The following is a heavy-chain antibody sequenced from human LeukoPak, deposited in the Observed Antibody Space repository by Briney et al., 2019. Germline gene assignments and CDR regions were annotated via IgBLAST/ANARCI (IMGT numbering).Heavy chain of an antibody. D-gene: IGHD2-15*01. CDR3: ARARLRYCSSSSCAEGPHFDY. CDR1: GGTLSNYI. V-gene: IGHV1-46*01. Sequence: ASVKVSCKTSGGTLSNYILSWVRQAPGQGLEWMGIINPSGGSTNYAQKFQGRVTMTRDTSTSTVYMELSSLRSEDTAVYYCARARLRYCSSSSCAEGPHFDYWGQGTLVTVSS. CDR2: INPSGGST. J-gene: IGHJ4*02.